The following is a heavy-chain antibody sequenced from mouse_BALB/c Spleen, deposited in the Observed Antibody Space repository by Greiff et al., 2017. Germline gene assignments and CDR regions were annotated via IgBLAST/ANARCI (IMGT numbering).Heavy chain of an antibody. CDR2: IYPSSGYT. Sequence: QVQLKQSAAELARPGASVKMSCKASGYTFTSYTMHWVNQRPGQGLKWIGYIYPSSGYTEYNEKFKDKTTLTADKSSSTAYMQLSSLTSEDSSVYYCARKGDYYAMDYWGQGTSVTVSS. CDR1: GYTFTSYT. D-gene: IGHD2-13*01. J-gene: IGHJ4*01. CDR3: ARKGDYYAMDY. V-gene: IGHV1-4*02.